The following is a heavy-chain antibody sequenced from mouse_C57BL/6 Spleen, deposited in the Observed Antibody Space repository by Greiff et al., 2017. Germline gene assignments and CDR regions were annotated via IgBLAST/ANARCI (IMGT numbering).Heavy chain of an antibody. J-gene: IGHJ3*01. CDR3: ARHEDPDYYGSSYGFAY. CDR2: FYPGSGSI. Sequence: QVQLKQSGAELVKPGASVKLSCKASGYTFTEYTIHWVKQRSGQGLEWIGWFYPGSGSIKYNEKFKDKATLTADKSSSTVYMELSRLTSEDSAVYFCARHEDPDYYGSSYGFAYWGQGTLVTVSA. D-gene: IGHD1-1*01. CDR1: GYTFTEYT. V-gene: IGHV1-62-2*01.